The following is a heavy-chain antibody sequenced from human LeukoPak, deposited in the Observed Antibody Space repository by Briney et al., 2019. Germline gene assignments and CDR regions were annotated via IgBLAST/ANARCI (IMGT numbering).Heavy chain of an antibody. CDR2: IYTSGST. J-gene: IGHJ6*03. V-gene: IGHV4-4*07. CDR3: TTVGVYLPLRYYYYMDV. D-gene: IGHD2-8*01. Sequence: KPSETLSLTFTVSGGSISSYYWSWIRQPAGKGLEWIGRIYTSGSTNYNPSLKSRVTMSVDTSKNQFSLRLSSVTAADTAVYYCTTVGVYLPLRYYYYMDVWGKGTTVTVSS. CDR1: GGSISSYY.